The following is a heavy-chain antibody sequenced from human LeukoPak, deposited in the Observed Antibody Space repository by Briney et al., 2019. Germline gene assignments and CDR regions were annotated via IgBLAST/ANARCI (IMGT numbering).Heavy chain of an antibody. Sequence: GRSLRLSCAASGFTFSSYGTHWVRQAPGKGLEWVAAIRYDGSNKYYADSVKGRFTISRDNSKNTLHLQMNSLRAEDTAIYYCGRDNAGGPGRDSYGSDYLGQGTLVTVSS. CDR1: GFTFSSYG. V-gene: IGHV3-33*01. CDR2: IRYDGSNK. J-gene: IGHJ4*02. CDR3: GRDNAGGPGRDSYGSDY. D-gene: IGHD5-18*01.